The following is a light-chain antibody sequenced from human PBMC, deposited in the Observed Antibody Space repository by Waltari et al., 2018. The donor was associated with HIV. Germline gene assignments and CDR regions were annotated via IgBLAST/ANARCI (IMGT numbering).Light chain of an antibody. CDR3: QAWDSSTARGV. CDR2: EDN. Sequence: KLGDKYVCWYQQKAGRSPVLVIYEDNKRPSGIPERFSGSNSGSTATLTITGTQAMDEGDYYCQAWDSSTARGVFGGGTNLTVL. J-gene: IGLJ2*01. V-gene: IGLV3-1*01. CDR1: KLGDKY.